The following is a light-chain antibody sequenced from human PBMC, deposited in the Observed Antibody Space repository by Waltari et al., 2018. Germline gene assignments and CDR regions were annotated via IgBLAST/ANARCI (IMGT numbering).Light chain of an antibody. CDR1: QSVSSN. CDR3: QQYNDWPPWT. Sequence: EIVMTQSPATLSVSPGERATLSCRASQSVSSNLAWYQRKPGQAPRLLIYGASSRATGIPARFSGSGSGTEFTLTISSLQSEDFAVYDCQQYNDWPPWTCGQGTKVEI. J-gene: IGKJ1*01. V-gene: IGKV3-15*01. CDR2: GAS.